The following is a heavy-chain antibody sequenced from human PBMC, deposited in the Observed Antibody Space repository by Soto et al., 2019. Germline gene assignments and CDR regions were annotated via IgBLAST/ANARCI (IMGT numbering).Heavy chain of an antibody. CDR3: ARVRVRRDYYDSSGYYSRDMDV. CDR2: MYHSGDT. D-gene: IGHD3-22*01. Sequence: SETLSLTCSVSGDSISNYYWSWIRQPPGKGLEWIGNMYHSGDTEYNSALKSRVTIFVDTSKNQFSLKLSSVTAADTAVYYCARVRVRRDYYDSSGYYSRDMDVSGQGTTVTVSS. V-gene: IGHV4-59*12. J-gene: IGHJ6*02. CDR1: GDSISNYY.